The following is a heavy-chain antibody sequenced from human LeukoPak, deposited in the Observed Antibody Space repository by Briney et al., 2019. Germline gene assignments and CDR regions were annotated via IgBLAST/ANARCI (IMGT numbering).Heavy chain of an antibody. J-gene: IGHJ5*02. D-gene: IGHD5-24*01. V-gene: IGHV4-34*01. CDR1: GGSFSGYY. CDR3: ARVERWLQQRGWFDP. Sequence: KTSETLSLTCAVYGGSFSGYYWSWIRQPPGKGLEWIGEINHSGSTNYNPSLKSRVTISVDTSKNQFSLKLSSVTAADTAAYYCARVERWLQQRGWFDPWGQGTLVTVSS. CDR2: INHSGST.